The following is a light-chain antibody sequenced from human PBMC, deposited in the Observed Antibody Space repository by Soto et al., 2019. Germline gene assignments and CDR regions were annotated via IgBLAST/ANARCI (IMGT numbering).Light chain of an antibody. V-gene: IGKV1-27*01. CDR3: QKYNTAPLT. CDR1: QGSAPY. CDR2: ATS. Sequence: DVQMTPSPSSLSAFVGDRVTITCRASQGSAPYLAWFQQKPGKVPQLLIYATSTLQSGVPSRFSGIGSGTDFTLTISSLQPEDVATYYCQKYNTAPLTFGGGTKVEIK. J-gene: IGKJ4*01.